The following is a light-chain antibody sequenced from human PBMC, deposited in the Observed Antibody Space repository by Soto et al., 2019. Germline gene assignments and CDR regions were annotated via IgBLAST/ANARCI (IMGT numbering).Light chain of an antibody. CDR1: QSIRYY. Sequence: DIQLPQSPPTLSASVGDRVTITCRASQSIRYYLAWYQQMPGKAPKLLIYGASSLQSGVPSRFSGSGSGTEFTLPISSLQPDDFATYFCQHHNSYSQTFGQGTKVEIK. CDR3: QHHNSYSQT. J-gene: IGKJ1*01. CDR2: GAS. V-gene: IGKV1-5*01.